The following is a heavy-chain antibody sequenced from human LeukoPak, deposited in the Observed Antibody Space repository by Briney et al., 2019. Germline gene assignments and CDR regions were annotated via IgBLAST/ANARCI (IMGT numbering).Heavy chain of an antibody. Sequence: KSSETLSLTCTVSGGSISSYYWSWIRQPPGKGLEWIGYIYYSGSTYYNPSLKSRVTISVDTSKNQFSLKLSSVTAADTAVYYCAREEDYWGQGTLVTVSS. V-gene: IGHV4-30-4*01. CDR3: AREEDY. CDR2: IYYSGST. J-gene: IGHJ4*02. CDR1: GGSISSYY.